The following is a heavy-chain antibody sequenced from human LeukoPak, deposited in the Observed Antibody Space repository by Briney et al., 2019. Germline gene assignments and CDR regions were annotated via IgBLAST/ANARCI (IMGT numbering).Heavy chain of an antibody. CDR1: GFTFSSYW. CDR2: IKGDGSEK. V-gene: IGHV3-7*01. D-gene: IGHD6-19*01. Sequence: GGSLRLSCAASGFTFSSYWMTWVRQAPGKGLEWVGNIKGDGSEKYYVDSVKGRFTISRDNAKNSLYLQMNSLRAEDTAVYYCAKGVAGRLPFDYWGQGTLVTVSS. CDR3: AKGVAGRLPFDY. J-gene: IGHJ4*02.